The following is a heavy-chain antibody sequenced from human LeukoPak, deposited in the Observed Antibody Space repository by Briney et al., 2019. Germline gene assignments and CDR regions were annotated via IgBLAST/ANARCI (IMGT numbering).Heavy chain of an antibody. CDR3: ARVYHNCGGDCYPYFDY. J-gene: IGHJ4*02. CDR1: GYTFTGYY. Sequence: ASVKVSCKASGYTFTGYYMHWVRQAPGQGLEWMGWINPNSGGTNYAQKFQGRVTMTRDTSISTAYMELGRLRSDDTAVYYCARVYHNCGGDCYPYFDYWGQGTLVTVSS. D-gene: IGHD2-21*01. CDR2: INPNSGGT. V-gene: IGHV1-2*02.